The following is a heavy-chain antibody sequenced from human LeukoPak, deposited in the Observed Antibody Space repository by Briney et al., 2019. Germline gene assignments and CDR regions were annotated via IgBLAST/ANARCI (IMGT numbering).Heavy chain of an antibody. CDR1: GFIVSSSY. D-gene: IGHD3-10*01. Sequence: GGSLRLSCAASGFIVSSSYMSWVRQAPGRGLEWVSVIYTGGNTYYADSVKGRFTISRDDSKTTLYLQMSSLRAEDTAVYYCARARGYSWIDSWGQGTLVTVSS. J-gene: IGHJ5*01. CDR3: ARARGYSWIDS. V-gene: IGHV3-53*01. CDR2: IYTGGNT.